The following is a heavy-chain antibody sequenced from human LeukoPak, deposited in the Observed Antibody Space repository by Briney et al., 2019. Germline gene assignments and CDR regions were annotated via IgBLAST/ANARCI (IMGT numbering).Heavy chain of an antibody. J-gene: IGHJ4*02. D-gene: IGHD1-26*01. Sequence: SETLSLTCTVSGGSISSYYWSWIRQPPGKGLEWIGYIYYSGSTNYNPSLKSRVTISVDTSKNQFSLKLSSVTAADTAVYYCARAASGSYEAFFDYWGQGTLVTVSS. CDR3: ARAASGSYEAFFDY. V-gene: IGHV4-59*12. CDR1: GGSISSYY. CDR2: IYYSGST.